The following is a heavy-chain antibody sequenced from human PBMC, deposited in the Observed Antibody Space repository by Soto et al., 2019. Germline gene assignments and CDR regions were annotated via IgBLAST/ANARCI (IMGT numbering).Heavy chain of an antibody. CDR3: ARHQGQSKKGLDFWSGYSRNGCWFDP. D-gene: IGHD3-3*01. V-gene: IGHV4-39*01. CDR2: IYYSGST. J-gene: IGHJ5*02. CDR1: EGSIGSRGYH. Sequence: TNSLRSTVSEGSIGSRGYHRSRIRKPPGKGLKWIGSIYYSGSTYYNPSLKSRVTISVDTSKNQFSLKLSSVTAADTAVYYCARHQGQSKKGLDFWSGYSRNGCWFDPWGEGILVTVSS.